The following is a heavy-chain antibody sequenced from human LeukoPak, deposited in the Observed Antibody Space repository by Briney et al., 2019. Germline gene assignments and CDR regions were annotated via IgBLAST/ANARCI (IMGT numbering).Heavy chain of an antibody. CDR2: FDPEDGET. CDR1: GYTLTELS. Sequence: ASVKVSCKVSGYTLTELSMHWVRQAPGKGLEWMGGFDPEDGETIYAQKFQGRVTMTEDTSTDTAYMELSSLRSEDTAVYFCATDYYGSGSYSPQAFDIWGQGTMVTVSS. J-gene: IGHJ3*02. D-gene: IGHD3-10*01. V-gene: IGHV1-24*01. CDR3: ATDYYGSGSYSPQAFDI.